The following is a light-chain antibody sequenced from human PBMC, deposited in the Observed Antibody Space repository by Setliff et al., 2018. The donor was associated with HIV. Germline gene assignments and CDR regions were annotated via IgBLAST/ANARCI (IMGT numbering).Light chain of an antibody. CDR1: SSDVGGYNY. Sequence: QSVLTQPGSVSGSPGQSITISCTGTSSDVGGYNYVSWYQQHPGKAPNVVIYDVTNRPSGISNRFSGSKSGNMASLTISGLQAEDEAVYYCLSYTIGNIYVFGTWTKVTVL. J-gene: IGLJ1*01. V-gene: IGLV2-14*03. CDR2: DVT. CDR3: LSYTIGNIYV.